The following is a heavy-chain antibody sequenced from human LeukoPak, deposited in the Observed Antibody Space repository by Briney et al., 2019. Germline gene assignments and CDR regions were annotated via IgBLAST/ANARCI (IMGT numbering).Heavy chain of an antibody. D-gene: IGHD4/OR15-4a*01. CDR1: GYTFTSYD. J-gene: IGHJ4*02. Sequence: GASVKVSCKASGYTFTSYDINWVRQVTGHGLEWMGWMNPKSGNTGYEQKFQGRVTINRNTSISTAYMEVSSLRYEDTALYYCARRAGAYSHHYDYWGQGTLVTVSS. CDR3: ARRAGAYSHHYDY. CDR2: MNPKSGNT. V-gene: IGHV1-8*03.